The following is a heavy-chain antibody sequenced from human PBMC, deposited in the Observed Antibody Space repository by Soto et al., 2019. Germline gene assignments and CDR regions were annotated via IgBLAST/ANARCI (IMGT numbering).Heavy chain of an antibody. J-gene: IGHJ3*01. Sequence: PGESLKISCKASGYKFTTFWLNWVRQTPGKGLEWLGRIDPTDSFTNYSPPFEGRVTISVDRSISTAYLQWNSLQASDTAIYYCARPERGGSRDAFDVWGQGTTVTV. CDR3: ARPERGGSRDAFDV. CDR1: GYKFTTFW. CDR2: IDPTDSFT. V-gene: IGHV5-10-1*01. D-gene: IGHD2-15*01.